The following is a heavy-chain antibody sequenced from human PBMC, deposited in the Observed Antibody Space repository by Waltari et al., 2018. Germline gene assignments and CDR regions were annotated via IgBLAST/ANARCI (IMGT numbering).Heavy chain of an antibody. V-gene: IGHV1-24*01. CDR1: GHPLTELS. Sequence: QVQLVQSGAEVKMPGASVKVSCKVSGHPLTELSIHWVRQAPGKGLEGMGGFDPEDGETIYAQRFQCRVILTEDTPSDTAYMELSSLRSDDTAVYYCATDSTETTYYALDVWGQGTTVTVSS. CDR2: FDPEDGET. J-gene: IGHJ6*02. CDR3: ATDSTETTYYALDV. D-gene: IGHD4-17*01.